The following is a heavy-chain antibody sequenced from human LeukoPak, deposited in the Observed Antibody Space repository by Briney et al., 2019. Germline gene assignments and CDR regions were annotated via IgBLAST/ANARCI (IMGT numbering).Heavy chain of an antibody. V-gene: IGHV3-21*04. D-gene: IGHD4-11*01. CDR1: GFTFSSYS. Sequence: GGSLRLSCAASGFTFSSYSMNWVRQAPGKGLEWVSSISSSSSYIYYADSVKGRFTISRDNAKNSLYLQMNSLRAEDTAVYYCAKDYSNPPGFDYWGQGTLVTVSS. J-gene: IGHJ4*02. CDR3: AKDYSNPPGFDY. CDR2: ISSSSSYI.